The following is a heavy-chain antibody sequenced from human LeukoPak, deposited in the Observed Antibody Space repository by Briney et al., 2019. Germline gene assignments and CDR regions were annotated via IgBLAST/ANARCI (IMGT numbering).Heavy chain of an antibody. D-gene: IGHD3-10*01. J-gene: IGHJ4*02. CDR3: AKAFSYYYGSGSYSGDFDY. V-gene: IGHV3-23*01. CDR2: ISGSGGST. Sequence: PGGSLRLSCAASGFTFSSYAMSWVRQAPGKGLEWVSAISGSGGSTYYADSVKGRSTISRDNSKNTLYLQMNSLRAEDTAVYYCAKAFSYYYGSGSYSGDFDYWGQGTLVTVSS. CDR1: GFTFSSYA.